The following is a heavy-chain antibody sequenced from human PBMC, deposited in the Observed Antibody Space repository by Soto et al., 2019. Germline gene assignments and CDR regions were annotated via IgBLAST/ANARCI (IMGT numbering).Heavy chain of an antibody. J-gene: IGHJ4*02. CDR2: IYYGGST. CDR1: VGSFASGGYY. Sequence: QVQLQESGPGLVKPSQTLSLTCIVSVGSFASGGYYWGGIRQNPGKGLEWIGYIYYGGSTHYNPSLNGRVTISVDTSKNQFSLKLSSVTAADTAVYYCARSGYSYGPHPLLYWGQGTLVTVSS. D-gene: IGHD5-18*01. V-gene: IGHV4-31*03. CDR3: ARSGYSYGPHPLLY.